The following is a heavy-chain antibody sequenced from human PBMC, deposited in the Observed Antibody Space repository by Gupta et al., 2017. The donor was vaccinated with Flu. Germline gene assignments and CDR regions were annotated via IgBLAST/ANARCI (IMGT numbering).Heavy chain of an antibody. Sequence: EVQLVESGGGLVQPGRSLRLSCTASGFTFGDYAMSWFRQAPGKGLEWGGFIRSKAYGGTTEYAASVKGRFTISRDDSKSIAYLQMNSLKTEDTAVYYCTRADGTIFGVDEEDYYYYGMDVWGQGTTVTVSS. V-gene: IGHV3-49*03. J-gene: IGHJ6*02. CDR3: TRADGTIFGVDEEDYYYYGMDV. CDR1: GFTFGDYA. CDR2: IRSKAYGGTT. D-gene: IGHD3-3*01.